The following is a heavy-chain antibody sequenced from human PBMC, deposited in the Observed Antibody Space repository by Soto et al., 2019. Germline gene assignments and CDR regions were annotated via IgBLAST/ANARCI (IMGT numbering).Heavy chain of an antibody. Sequence: GGSLRLSCAASWFTFSGSAMHWVRQASGKGLEWVGRIRSKANSYATAYAASVKGRFTISRDDSKNTAYLQMNSLKTEDTAVYYCTVPSMVRGVTPPKNWFDPWGQGTLVTVSS. CDR3: TVPSMVRGVTPPKNWFDP. CDR1: WFTFSGSA. CDR2: IRSKANSYAT. D-gene: IGHD3-10*01. V-gene: IGHV3-73*01. J-gene: IGHJ5*02.